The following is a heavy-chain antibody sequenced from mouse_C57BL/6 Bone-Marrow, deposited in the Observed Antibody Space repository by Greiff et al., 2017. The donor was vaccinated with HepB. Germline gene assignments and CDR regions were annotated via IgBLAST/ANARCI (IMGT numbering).Heavy chain of an antibody. V-gene: IGHV3-6*01. CDR2: ISYDGSN. D-gene: IGHD2-2*01. J-gene: IGHJ4*01. CDR1: GYSITSGYY. Sequence: VQLKESGPGLVKPSQSLSLTCSVTGYSITSGYYWNWIRQFPGNKLEWMGYISYDGSNNYNPSLKNRISITRDTSKNQFFLKLNSVTTEDTATYYCARSTMVTTSAMDYWGQGTSVTVSS. CDR3: ARSTMVTTSAMDY.